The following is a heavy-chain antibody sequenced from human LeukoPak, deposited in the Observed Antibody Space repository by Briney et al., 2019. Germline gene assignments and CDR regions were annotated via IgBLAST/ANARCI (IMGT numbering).Heavy chain of an antibody. J-gene: IGHJ4*02. CDR2: IWYDGSNK. CDR1: GFTFSSYG. CDR3: AKDYSGYECGDY. Sequence: GGSLRLSCAASGFTFSSYGMHWVRQAPGKGLEWVAVIWYDGSNKYYADSVKGRFTISRDNSKNTLYLQMNSLRAEDTALYYCAKDYSGYECGDYWGQGTLVTVSS. V-gene: IGHV3-33*06. D-gene: IGHD5-12*01.